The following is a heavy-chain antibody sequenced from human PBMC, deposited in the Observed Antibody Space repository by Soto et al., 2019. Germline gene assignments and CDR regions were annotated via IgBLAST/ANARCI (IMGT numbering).Heavy chain of an antibody. J-gene: IGHJ3*01. D-gene: IGHD3-16*02. Sequence: EVQLVESGGGLIQPGGSLRLSCAASGFAVSSNYMSWVRQAPGKGLEWVSVIYSGGSTNYADSVKGRFTISRDHSKNTLYLQMNSLRVEDTAVYDCARGPLSDAFDLWGQGTVVTVS. CDR2: IYSGGST. V-gene: IGHV3-53*01. CDR1: GFAVSSNY. CDR3: ARGPLSDAFDL.